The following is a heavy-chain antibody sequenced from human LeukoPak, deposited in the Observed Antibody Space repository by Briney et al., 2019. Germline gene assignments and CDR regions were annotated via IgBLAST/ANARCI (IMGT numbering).Heavy chain of an antibody. V-gene: IGHV3-23*01. CDR3: AKSNDFWSGYYRSFDY. CDR2: ISGSGDNT. Sequence: PGGSLRLSCAASGFTFSSYAMSWVRQAPGKGLEWVSAISGSGDNTYYADSVKGRFTIYRDNDKNKLYLQMNSLRADDTAVYYCAKSNDFWSGYYRSFDYWGQGTLVTVSS. CDR1: GFTFSSYA. J-gene: IGHJ4*02. D-gene: IGHD3-3*01.